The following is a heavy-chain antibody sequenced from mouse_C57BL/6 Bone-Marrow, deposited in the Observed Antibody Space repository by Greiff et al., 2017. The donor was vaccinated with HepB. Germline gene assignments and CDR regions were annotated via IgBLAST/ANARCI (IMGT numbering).Heavy chain of an antibody. CDR2: IYPGDGDT. J-gene: IGHJ3*01. D-gene: IGHD2-10*02. Sequence: VQGVESGPELVKPGASVKISCKASGYAFSSSWMNWVKQRPGKGLEWIGRIYPGDGDTNYNGKFKGKATLTADKSSSTAYMQLSSLTSEDSAVYFCAREGSMAYWGQGTLVTVSA. V-gene: IGHV1-82*01. CDR3: AREGSMAY. CDR1: GYAFSSSW.